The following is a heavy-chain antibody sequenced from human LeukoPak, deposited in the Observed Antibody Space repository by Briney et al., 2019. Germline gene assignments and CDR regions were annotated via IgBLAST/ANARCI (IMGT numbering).Heavy chain of an antibody. Sequence: PSQTLSLTCTVSGGSISSVDYYWSWIRQPPGKGLEWIGYIYYSGSTYYNPSLKSRVTISVDTSKNQFSLKLSSVTAADTAVYYCARDILWAGGGYFDYWGQGTLVTVSS. D-gene: IGHD3-9*01. CDR1: GGSISSVDYY. V-gene: IGHV4-30-4*08. J-gene: IGHJ4*02. CDR2: IYYSGST. CDR3: ARDILWAGGGYFDY.